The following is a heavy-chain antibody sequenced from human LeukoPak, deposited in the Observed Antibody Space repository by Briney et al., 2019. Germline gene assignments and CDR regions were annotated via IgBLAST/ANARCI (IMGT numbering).Heavy chain of an antibody. J-gene: IGHJ4*02. CDR1: GYTFTGYY. CDR2: INPNSGGT. D-gene: IGHD3-22*01. Sequence: GASVKVSCKASGYTFTGYYMHWVRQAPGQGLEWMGWINPNSGGTNYAQKFQGRVTMTRDTSISTAYMELSRLRSDDTAVYYCARIQVVDYYDGGFDYWGQGTLVTVSS. CDR3: ARIQVVDYYDGGFDY. V-gene: IGHV1-2*02.